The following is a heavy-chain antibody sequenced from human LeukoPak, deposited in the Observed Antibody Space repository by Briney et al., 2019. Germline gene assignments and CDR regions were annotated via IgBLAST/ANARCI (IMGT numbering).Heavy chain of an antibody. D-gene: IGHD6-13*01. J-gene: IGHJ4*02. CDR2: ISYSGST. CDR1: GVSISNYY. Sequence: SETLSLTRTVSGVSISNYYWSWIRQPPGKGLEWLGYISYSGSTNYNPSLKSRVTISADTPKNQFSLKVSSVTAADTAVYYCARLRSTAIECWGQGTLVTVSS. CDR3: ARLRSTAIEC. V-gene: IGHV4-59*01.